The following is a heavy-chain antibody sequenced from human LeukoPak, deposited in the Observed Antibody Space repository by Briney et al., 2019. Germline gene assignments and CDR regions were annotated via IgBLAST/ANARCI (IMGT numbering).Heavy chain of an antibody. CDR3: ARIPVRPADASYYYYYYGMDV. CDR2: IYYSGST. Sequence: PSETLSLTCTVSGGSISSSSYYWGWIRQPPGKGLEWIGSIYYSGSTYYNPSLKSRVTISVDTSKNQFSLKLSSVTAADTAVYYCARIPVRPADASYYYYYYGMDVCGQGTTVTVSS. J-gene: IGHJ6*02. D-gene: IGHD1-14*01. CDR1: GGSISSSSYY. V-gene: IGHV4-39*01.